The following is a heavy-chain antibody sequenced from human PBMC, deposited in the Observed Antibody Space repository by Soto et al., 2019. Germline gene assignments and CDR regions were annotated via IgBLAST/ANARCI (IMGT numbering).Heavy chain of an antibody. J-gene: IGHJ4*02. Sequence: GGSLRLSCAASGFTFNIYGMHWVRQAPDKGLEWVALISYDGSNQYYADSVKGRFTITRDNSKTTLFLQMNSLRADDTAVYYCAKDQASGQGSFDSWGQGTLVTVSS. CDR1: GFTFNIYG. V-gene: IGHV3-30*18. CDR2: ISYDGSNQ. CDR3: AKDQASGQGSFDS.